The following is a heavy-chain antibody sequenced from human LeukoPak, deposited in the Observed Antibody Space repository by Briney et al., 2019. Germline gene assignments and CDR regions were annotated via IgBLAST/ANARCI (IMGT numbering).Heavy chain of an antibody. CDR1: GGTFSSYA. CDR2: IIPIFGTA. V-gene: IGHV1-69*06. D-gene: IGHD6-19*01. Sequence: SVKVSCKASGGTFSSYAISWVRQAPGQGLEWMGGIIPIFGTANYAQKFQGRVTITADKSTSTAYMELRSLRSDDTAVYYCARGPSRYGGIAVAGTVVDYWGQGTLVTVSS. CDR3: ARGPSRYGGIAVAGTVVDY. J-gene: IGHJ4*02.